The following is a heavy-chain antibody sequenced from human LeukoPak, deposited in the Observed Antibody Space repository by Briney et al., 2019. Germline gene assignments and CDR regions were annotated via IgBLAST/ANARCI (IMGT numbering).Heavy chain of an antibody. Sequence: SQTLSLTCTVSGGSISSGDYYWSWIRQPPGEGLEWIGYIYYSGSTYYNPSLKSRVTISVDTSKNQFSLKLSSVTAADTAVYYCARVTDSSGYSDAFDIWGQGTMVTVSS. CDR1: GGSISSGDYY. D-gene: IGHD3-22*01. V-gene: IGHV4-30-4*08. J-gene: IGHJ3*02. CDR3: ARVTDSSGYSDAFDI. CDR2: IYYSGST.